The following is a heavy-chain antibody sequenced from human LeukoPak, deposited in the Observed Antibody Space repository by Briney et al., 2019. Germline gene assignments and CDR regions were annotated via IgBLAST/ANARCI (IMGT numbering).Heavy chain of an antibody. CDR1: GFSLSTSGMC. V-gene: IGHV4-61*08. D-gene: IGHD6-19*01. Sequence: SGPALVKPTQTLTLTCTFSGFSLSTSGMCVSWIRQPPGKGLEWIGYIYYSGSTNYNPFLKSRVTISVDTSKNQFSLKLSSVTAADTAVYYCARDPGIAVDPYYFDYWGQGTLVTVSS. CDR3: ARDPGIAVDPYYFDY. J-gene: IGHJ4*02. CDR2: IYYSGST.